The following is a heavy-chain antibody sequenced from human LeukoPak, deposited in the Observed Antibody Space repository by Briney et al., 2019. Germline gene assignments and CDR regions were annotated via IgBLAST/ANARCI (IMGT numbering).Heavy chain of an antibody. CDR2: IKQDGSEK. J-gene: IGHJ4*02. V-gene: IGHV3-7*01. CDR1: GFTFSSYW. Sequence: SGGSLRLSCAASGFTFSSYWMSWVRQAPGKGLEWVANIKQDGSEKYYVDSVKGRFTISRDNAKNSLYLQMNSLRAEDTAVYYCARDASSSLPDFDYWGQGTLVTVSS. D-gene: IGHD6-6*01. CDR3: ARDASSSLPDFDY.